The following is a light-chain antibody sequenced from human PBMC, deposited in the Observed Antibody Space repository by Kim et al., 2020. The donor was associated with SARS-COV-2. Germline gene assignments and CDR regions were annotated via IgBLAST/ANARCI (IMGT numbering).Light chain of an antibody. Sequence: SVALGQTVNITCRGDSLRNYYASWYQQRPGQAPILVFYGKNNRPSGIPHRFSGSSSRDTATLTITGTQAEDEADYYCNSRDSSGVVFGGGTKVTVL. CDR2: GKN. CDR1: SLRNYY. J-gene: IGLJ2*01. CDR3: NSRDSSGVV. V-gene: IGLV3-19*01.